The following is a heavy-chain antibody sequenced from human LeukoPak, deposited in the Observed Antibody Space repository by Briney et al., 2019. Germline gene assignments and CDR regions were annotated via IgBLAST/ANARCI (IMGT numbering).Heavy chain of an antibody. CDR2: IDYSGST. D-gene: IGHD2-21*01. CDR1: GDSINSFY. Sequence: SETLSLTCAVSGDSINSFYWSWIRQPPGKGLEWIGYIDYSGSTNYSPSLKSRVTISADTSKNQFSLKLTSLTAADTALYFCARHYSSDPFDYWGQGTLVTVSS. V-gene: IGHV4-59*08. J-gene: IGHJ4*02. CDR3: ARHYSSDPFDY.